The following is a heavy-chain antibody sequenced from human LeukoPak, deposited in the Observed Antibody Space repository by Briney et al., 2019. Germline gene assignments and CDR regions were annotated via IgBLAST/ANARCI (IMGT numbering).Heavy chain of an antibody. CDR3: AREQWLVGYFDY. CDR1: VFTFRNYY. D-gene: IGHD6-19*01. Sequence: PGESLRLSCEASVFTFRNYYMHWVRQAPCKGLEWMAIVWYDGSDKYYADSVKGRFTVSRDNSKNTLYLQMNSLRADDTAVYYCAREQWLVGYFDYWGQGTLVTVSS. J-gene: IGHJ4*02. CDR2: VWYDGSDK. V-gene: IGHV3-33*01.